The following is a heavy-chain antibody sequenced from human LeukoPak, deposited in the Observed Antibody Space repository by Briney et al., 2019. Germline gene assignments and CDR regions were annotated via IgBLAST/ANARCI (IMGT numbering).Heavy chain of an antibody. CDR3: ARLSGSAGPYYYYGMDV. Sequence: GEPLKISCKGSGYSFTSYWIGWVRQMPGKGLEWMGIIYPGDSDTRYSPSFQGQVTISADKSISTAYLQWSSLKASDTAMYYCARLSGSAGPYYYYGMDVWGQGTTVTVSS. V-gene: IGHV5-51*01. D-gene: IGHD6-19*01. J-gene: IGHJ6*02. CDR2: IYPGDSDT. CDR1: GYSFTSYW.